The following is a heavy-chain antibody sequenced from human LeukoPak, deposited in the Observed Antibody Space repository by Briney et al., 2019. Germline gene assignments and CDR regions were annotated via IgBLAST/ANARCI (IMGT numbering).Heavy chain of an antibody. CDR3: ARDYYDSSGYGDYYFDY. J-gene: IGHJ4*02. V-gene: IGHV4-4*07. D-gene: IGHD3-22*01. CDR1: GGTISSYY. Sequence: SETLSLTCTVSGGTISSYYWSWIRQPAGKGLEWIGRIYTSGSTNYYPSLKSRVTMSVDTATNPFSLKLSSVTAADTAVYYCARDYYDSSGYGDYYFDYWGQGTLVTVSS. CDR2: IYTSGST.